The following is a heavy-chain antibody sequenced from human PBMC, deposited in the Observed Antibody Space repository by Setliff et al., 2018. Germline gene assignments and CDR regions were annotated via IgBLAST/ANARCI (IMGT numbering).Heavy chain of an antibody. V-gene: IGHV1-46*01. D-gene: IGHD3-9*01. J-gene: IGHJ3*02. CDR2: INPSGGST. CDR1: GYTFTSYH. Sequence: ASVKVSCKASGYTFTSYHMHWVRQAPGQGLEWMGIINPSGGSTSYAQKFQGRVTMTRDTSTSTVYMELSSLRSEDTAVYYCARDRAYYDILTGYYTHDAFDIWGQGTMVTVSS. CDR3: ARDRAYYDILTGYYTHDAFDI.